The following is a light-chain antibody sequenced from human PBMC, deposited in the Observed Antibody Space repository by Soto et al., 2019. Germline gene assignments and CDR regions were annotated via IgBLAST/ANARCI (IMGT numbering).Light chain of an antibody. Sequence: QSVLTQPRSVSWSPGQSVTISFTGTISYVRTYMYFSWYKQHPVKAPKLIIYDVNNRPSGVPDRFSGSKSGNKDSLTISGLQAEDEADYYCSSYAGSYVFGTGTKVTVL. V-gene: IGLV2-11*01. J-gene: IGLJ1*01. CDR2: DVN. CDR3: SSYAGSYV. CDR1: ISYVRTYMY.